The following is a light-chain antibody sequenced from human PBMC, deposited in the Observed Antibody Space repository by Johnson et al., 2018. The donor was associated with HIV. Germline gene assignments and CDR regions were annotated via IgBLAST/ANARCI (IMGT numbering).Light chain of an antibody. CDR3: GTWDSSLNTGYV. CDR1: SSNIGNNY. J-gene: IGLJ1*01. CDR2: ENN. Sequence: QSVLTQPPSVSAAPGQKVTISCSGSSSNIGNNYVSWYQQLPGTAPKLLIYENNKRPSGIPDRFSGSKSGTSATLGITGLQTVDEADYYCGTWDSSLNTGYVFGTGTKVTVL. V-gene: IGLV1-51*02.